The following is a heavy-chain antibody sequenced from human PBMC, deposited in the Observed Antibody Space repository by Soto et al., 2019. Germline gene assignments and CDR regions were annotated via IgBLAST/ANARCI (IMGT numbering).Heavy chain of an antibody. Sequence: SVKVSCKASGGTFSSYAISWVRQAPGQGLEWMGGIIPIFGTANYAQKFQGRVTITADKSTSTAYMELSSLRSEDTAVYYCARDYDSSGYTMSGSAFDIWGQGTMVTVS. CDR2: IIPIFGTA. J-gene: IGHJ3*02. D-gene: IGHD3-22*01. CDR1: GGTFSSYA. V-gene: IGHV1-69*06. CDR3: ARDYDSSGYTMSGSAFDI.